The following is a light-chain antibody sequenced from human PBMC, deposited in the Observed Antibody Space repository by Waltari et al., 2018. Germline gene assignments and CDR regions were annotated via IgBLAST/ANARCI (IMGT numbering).Light chain of an antibody. V-gene: IGLV2-23*02. CDR2: EVT. CDR3: SSYSRGSSFVL. CDR1: SGDIGGFAL. J-gene: IGLJ2*01. Sequence: QSALTQPASVSGSPGQSITISCTGTSGDIGGFALVSWYQQHPVKVPRLLIYEVTTRPSGVSSRFSGSKSDNSATLTISALQTEDEADYYCSSYSRGSSFVLFGGGTRLTVL.